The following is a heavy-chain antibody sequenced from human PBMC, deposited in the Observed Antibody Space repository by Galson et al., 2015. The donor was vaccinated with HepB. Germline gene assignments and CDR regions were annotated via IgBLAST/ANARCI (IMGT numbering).Heavy chain of an antibody. CDR1: GFTFSNYG. CDR2: ILYDGSNK. J-gene: IGHJ6*02. D-gene: IGHD5-24*01. CDR3: AKDRGVEMRPCHYGMDV. Sequence: SLRLSCAASGFTFSNYGMYWVRQAPGNGLEWVAFILYDGSNKYYADSVKGRFTISRDNSKNTLYLQMNSLRAEDTAVYYCAKDRGVEMRPCHYGMDVWGQGTTVTVSS. V-gene: IGHV3-30*18.